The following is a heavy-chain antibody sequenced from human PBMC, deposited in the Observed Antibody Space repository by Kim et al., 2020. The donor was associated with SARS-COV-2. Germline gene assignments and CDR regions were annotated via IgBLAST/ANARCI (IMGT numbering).Heavy chain of an antibody. CDR2: IYYSGST. V-gene: IGHV4-39*01. D-gene: IGHD6-13*01. Sequence: SETLSLTCTVSGGSISSSSYYWGWIRQPPGKGLEWIGSIYYSGSTYYNPSLKSRVTISVDTSKNQFSLKLSSVTAADTAVYYCARQSWQLVPVYWGQGTLVTVSS. CDR1: GGSISSSSYY. J-gene: IGHJ4*02. CDR3: ARQSWQLVPVY.